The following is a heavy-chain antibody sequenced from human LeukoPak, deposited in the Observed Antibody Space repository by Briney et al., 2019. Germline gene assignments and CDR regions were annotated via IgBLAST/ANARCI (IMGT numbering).Heavy chain of an antibody. CDR2: ISSSSSYI. V-gene: IGHV3-21*01. Sequence: PWGSLRLSCAASGFTFSSYSMSWVRQAPGKGLEWVSSISSSSSYIYYADSVKGRFTISRDNAKNSLYLQMNSLRAEDTAVYYCARELTIPSWFDPWGQGTLVTVSS. CDR3: ARELTIPSWFDP. CDR1: GFTFSSYS. D-gene: IGHD4-11*01. J-gene: IGHJ5*02.